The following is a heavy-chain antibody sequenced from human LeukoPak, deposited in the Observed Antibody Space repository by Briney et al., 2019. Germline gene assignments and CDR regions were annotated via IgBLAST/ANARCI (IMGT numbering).Heavy chain of an antibody. CDR2: ISGSGGST. Sequence: GGSLRLSCAASGFTFSSYAMSWVRQAPGKGLEWVSAISGSGGSTYYADSVKGRFTIPRDNSKNTLYLQMNSLRAEDTAVYYCARHYGSGSYSPIDFDYWGQGTLVTVSS. CDR3: ARHYGSGSYSPIDFDY. V-gene: IGHV3-23*01. CDR1: GFTFSSYA. J-gene: IGHJ4*02. D-gene: IGHD3-10*01.